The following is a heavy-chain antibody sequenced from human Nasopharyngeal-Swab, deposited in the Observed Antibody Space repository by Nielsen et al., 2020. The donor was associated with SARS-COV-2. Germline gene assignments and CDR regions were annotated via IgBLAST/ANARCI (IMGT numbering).Heavy chain of an antibody. CDR3: AREGSSGWRYYFDY. D-gene: IGHD6-19*01. V-gene: IGHV3-21*01. CDR1: GFTFSNAW. J-gene: IGHJ4*02. CDR2: ISSSSSYI. Sequence: GGSLRLSCAASGFTFSNAWMSWVRQAPGKGLEWVSSISSSSSYIYYADSVKGRFTISRDNAKNSLYLQMNSLRAEDTAVYYCAREGSSGWRYYFDYWGQGTLVTVSS.